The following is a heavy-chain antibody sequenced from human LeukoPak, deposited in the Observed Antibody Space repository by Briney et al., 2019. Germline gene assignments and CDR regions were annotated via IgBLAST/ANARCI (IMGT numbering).Heavy chain of an antibody. CDR1: GFTFSSYG. J-gene: IGHJ4*02. D-gene: IGHD3-16*01. Sequence: QSGGSLRLSCAASGFTFSSYGMHWVRQAPGKGLEWVAVISYDGSNKYYADSVKGRFTISRDNSKNTLYLQMNSLRAEDTAVYYCARARITFGGVQESFDYWGQGTLVTVSS. V-gene: IGHV3-30*03. CDR2: ISYDGSNK. CDR3: ARARITFGGVQESFDY.